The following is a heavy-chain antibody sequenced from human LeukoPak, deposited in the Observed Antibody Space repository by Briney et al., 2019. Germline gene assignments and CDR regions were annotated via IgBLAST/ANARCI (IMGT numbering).Heavy chain of an antibody. CDR2: IYYSGNT. J-gene: IGHJ3*02. CDR3: ARGATYYYDSSGYYWRYDAFDI. Sequence: SETLSLTCTVSGGSISSYYWSWIRQPPGKGLEWIGYIYYSGNTNYNPSLKSRVTISVDTSKKQFSLKLSSVTAADTAVYYCARGATYYYDSSGYYWRYDAFDIWGQGTMVTVSS. CDR1: GGSISSYY. D-gene: IGHD3-22*01. V-gene: IGHV4-59*01.